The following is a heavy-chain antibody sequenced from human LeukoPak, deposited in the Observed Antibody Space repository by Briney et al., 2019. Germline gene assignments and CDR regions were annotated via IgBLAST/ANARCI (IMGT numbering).Heavy chain of an antibody. J-gene: IGHJ5*02. D-gene: IGHD2-2*02. CDR3: ARVAINNWFDP. Sequence: SQTLSLTCTVSGGSISSGDYYWSWIRQPPGKGLEWIGYIYCSGSTYYNPSLKSRVTISVDTSKNQFSLKLSSVTAADTAVYYCARVAINNWFDPWGQGTLVTVSS. V-gene: IGHV4-30-4*01. CDR2: IYCSGST. CDR1: GGSISSGDYY.